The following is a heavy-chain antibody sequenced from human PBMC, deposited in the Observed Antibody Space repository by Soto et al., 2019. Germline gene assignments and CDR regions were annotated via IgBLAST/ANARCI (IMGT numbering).Heavy chain of an antibody. J-gene: IGHJ3*02. CDR3: AKGTYYDSSGYYYVWDAFDI. Sequence: EVQLLESGGGLVQPRGSLRLSCAASGFTFSSYAMSWVRQAPGKGLEWVSAISGSGGSTYYADSVKGRFTISRDNSKNTLYLQMNSLRAEDTAVYYCAKGTYYDSSGYYYVWDAFDIWGQGTMVTVSS. D-gene: IGHD3-22*01. CDR2: ISGSGGST. CDR1: GFTFSSYA. V-gene: IGHV3-23*01.